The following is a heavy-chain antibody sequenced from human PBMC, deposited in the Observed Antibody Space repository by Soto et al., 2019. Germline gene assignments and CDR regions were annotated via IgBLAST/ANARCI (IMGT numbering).Heavy chain of an antibody. V-gene: IGHV3-21*01. D-gene: IGHD5-18*01. CDR3: ARDQPVYSYGYGLGY. J-gene: IGHJ4*02. Sequence: EVQLVESGGGLVKPGGSLRLSCAASGFTFSSYSMNWVRQAPGKGLEWVSSISSSSSYIYYADSVKGRFTISRDNAKNALYLQMNSLRAEDTAVYYCARDQPVYSYGYGLGYWCQGTLVTVSS. CDR1: GFTFSSYS. CDR2: ISSSSSYI.